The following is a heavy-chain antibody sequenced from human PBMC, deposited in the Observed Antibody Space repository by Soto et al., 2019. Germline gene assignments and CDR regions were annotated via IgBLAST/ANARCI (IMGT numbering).Heavy chain of an antibody. D-gene: IGHD6-6*01. V-gene: IGHV1-2*02. CDR1: GFSFTGYY. Sequence: QVQLVQSGAAVKKPGASVKVSCKASGFSFTGYYIHWLRQAPGQGLEWMGWINAHSGGTEYAQKFQGRVTLTRHTSIPTAYLTLTSLTSDDTALYYCAKDVTRQLACWLDTCGHVTQVTVS. CDR2: INAHSGGT. CDR3: AKDVTRQLACWLDT. J-gene: IGHJ5*01.